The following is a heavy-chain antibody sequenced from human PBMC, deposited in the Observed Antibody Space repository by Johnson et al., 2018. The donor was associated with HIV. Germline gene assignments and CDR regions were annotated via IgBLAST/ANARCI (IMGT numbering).Heavy chain of an antibody. V-gene: IGHV3-30*18. J-gene: IGHJ3*02. CDR1: GFTFSNAW. CDR3: AKAIGDAFYI. CDR2: ISYDGSNK. Sequence: QVQLVESGGGLVQPGGSLRLSCAASGFTFSNAWKNWVRQAPGKGLEWVAVISYDGSNKYYADSVKGRFTISRDNSKNTLYLQMNSLRAEDTAVYYCAKAIGDAFYIWGQGTMVTVSS. D-gene: IGHD2/OR15-2a*01.